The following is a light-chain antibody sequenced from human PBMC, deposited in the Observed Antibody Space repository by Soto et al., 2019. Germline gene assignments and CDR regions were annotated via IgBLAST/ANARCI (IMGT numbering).Light chain of an antibody. J-gene: IGKJ1*01. Sequence: DIQMTQSPSTLSASVGDRVTITCRASQSISSWLAWYQQKPGKAPKLLIYDASSLESGVPSRFSGSGSGTEFTLTISSLQPDDFATDYCQHYNSYSRTFGQGTKVEIK. CDR1: QSISSW. CDR2: DAS. V-gene: IGKV1-5*01. CDR3: QHYNSYSRT.